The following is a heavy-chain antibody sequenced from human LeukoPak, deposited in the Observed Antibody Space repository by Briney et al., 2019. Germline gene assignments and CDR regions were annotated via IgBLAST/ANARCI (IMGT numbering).Heavy chain of an antibody. CDR3: ARGSCSGGSCYSTDAFDI. CDR2: IKQDGSEN. V-gene: IGHV3-7*01. J-gene: IGHJ3*02. Sequence: GGSLRLSCAASGFTFSNYWMSWVRQAPGKGLEWVANIKQDGSENYYVDSVKGRFTVSRDDAKNSLYLQMNSLRAEDTAVYYCARGSCSGGSCYSTDAFDIWGQGTMVTVSS. D-gene: IGHD2-15*01. CDR1: GFTFSNYW.